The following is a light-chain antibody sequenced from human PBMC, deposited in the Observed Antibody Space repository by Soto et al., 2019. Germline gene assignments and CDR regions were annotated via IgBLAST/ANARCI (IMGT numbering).Light chain of an antibody. CDR2: DAS. Sequence: EIVLTQSPATLSLSPGERATLSCRASQSVSSYLAWYQQKPGQAPRLLIYDASNRATGIPARFSGSGSGTDFTLTISILEPEDFAVYYCQQRSNWPLTFGGVTKVEIK. CDR1: QSVSSY. J-gene: IGKJ4*01. CDR3: QQRSNWPLT. V-gene: IGKV3-11*01.